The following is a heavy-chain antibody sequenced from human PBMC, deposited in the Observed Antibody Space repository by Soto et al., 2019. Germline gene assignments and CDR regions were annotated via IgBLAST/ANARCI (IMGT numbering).Heavy chain of an antibody. CDR3: ARGWGYDSNDYYYAY. Sequence: QVQLVQSGAEVRKPGSSVKVSCKASGGTFSRHAISWVRQAPGQGLEWMGGIIPIFGTANHAQKFQGRVTIIADESTRTAYMDSSSLRAEDTSMYYCARGWGYDSNDYYYAYWGQGTLVIVSS. CDR1: GGTFSRHA. CDR2: IIPIFGTA. V-gene: IGHV1-69*01. D-gene: IGHD3-22*01. J-gene: IGHJ4*02.